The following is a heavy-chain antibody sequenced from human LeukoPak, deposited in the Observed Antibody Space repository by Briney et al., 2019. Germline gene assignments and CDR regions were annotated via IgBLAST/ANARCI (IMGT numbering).Heavy chain of an antibody. CDR3: AKETTFAYYDTFEY. Sequence: PGGSLRLSCLGSGFSFSTAGIHWVRLPPGKGLEWVTHIRFDGTNIHYLDSVKGRLTVSRDNSKNTVYLQMNNVRPEDTALYYCAKETTFAYYDTFEYWGRGAMVTVSS. D-gene: IGHD3-16*01. V-gene: IGHV3-30*02. J-gene: IGHJ3*01. CDR1: GFSFSTAG. CDR2: IRFDGTNI.